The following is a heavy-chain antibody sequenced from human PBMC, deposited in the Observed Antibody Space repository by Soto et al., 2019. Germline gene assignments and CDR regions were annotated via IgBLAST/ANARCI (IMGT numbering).Heavy chain of an antibody. CDR3: ARQGGSGRSHDY. CDR1: GGSISSGSYY. CDR2: IYYGGST. Sequence: QLQLQESGPGLVKPSETLSLTCTVSGGSISSGSYYWGWIRQPPGKGLEWIGTIYYGGSTNYNPSLKSRITISLDTSKNQFSLTLTSVTAADTAVYYCARQGGSGRSHDYWGQGTLVTVSS. J-gene: IGHJ4*02. V-gene: IGHV4-39*01. D-gene: IGHD3-10*01.